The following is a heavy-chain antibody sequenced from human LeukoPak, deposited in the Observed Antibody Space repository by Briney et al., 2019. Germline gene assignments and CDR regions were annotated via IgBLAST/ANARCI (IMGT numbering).Heavy chain of an antibody. D-gene: IGHD1-1*01. CDR3: ARERWNDNPFDY. V-gene: IGHV4-31*03. Sequence: SQTLSLTCTVSGGSISSGGYYWSWIRQHPGKGLEWIGYIYYSGSTYYNPSLKSRVTISVDTSKNQFSLKLSSVTAADTAVYYCARERWNDNPFDYWGQGTLVTVSS. J-gene: IGHJ4*02. CDR2: IYYSGST. CDR1: GGSISSGGYY.